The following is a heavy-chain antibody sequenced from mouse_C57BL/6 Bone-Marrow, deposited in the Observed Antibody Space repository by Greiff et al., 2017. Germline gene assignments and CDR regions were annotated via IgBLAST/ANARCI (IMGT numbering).Heavy chain of an antibody. CDR1: GYTFTDYE. D-gene: IGHD1-1*01. CDR3: TRDTTVVAYYFDY. V-gene: IGHV1-15*01. CDR2: IDPETGGT. Sequence: VQLQESGAELVRPGASVTLSCKASGYTFTDYEMHWVKQTPVHGLEWIGAIDPETGGTAYNQKFKGKAILTADKSSSTAYMELRSLTSEDSAVYYGTRDTTVVAYYFDYWGQGTTLTVSS. J-gene: IGHJ2*01.